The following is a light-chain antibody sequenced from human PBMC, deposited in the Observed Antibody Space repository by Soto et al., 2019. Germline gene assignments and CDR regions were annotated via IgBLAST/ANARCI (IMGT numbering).Light chain of an antibody. Sequence: DIQMTQSPSSLSASVGDRVTITCQASQDISNYLKWYQQKPGKAPKLLIYDASNLETGVPSRFSGSGSGTAFTFTISSLQPEDIETYYCQQYYNLPITFGGGTKVEIK. CDR1: QDISNY. CDR2: DAS. J-gene: IGKJ4*01. V-gene: IGKV1-33*01. CDR3: QQYYNLPIT.